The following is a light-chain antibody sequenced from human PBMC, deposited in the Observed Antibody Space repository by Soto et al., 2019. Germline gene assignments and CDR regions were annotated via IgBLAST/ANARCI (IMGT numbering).Light chain of an antibody. CDR3: QQYKTYMYT. CDR1: QSIDSW. V-gene: IGKV1-5*03. CDR2: RAS. Sequence: DIQMTQSPSTLSASVGDRVTITCRASQSIDSWLAWYQQKPGKAPKLLIYRASSLESGVPSRFSGSRSGTEFPLTISSLQPDDFATYYCQQYKTYMYTFAQGTKLEIK. J-gene: IGKJ2*01.